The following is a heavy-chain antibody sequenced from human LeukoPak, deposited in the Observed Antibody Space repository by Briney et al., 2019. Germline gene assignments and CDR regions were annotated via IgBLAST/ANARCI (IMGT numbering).Heavy chain of an antibody. CDR1: GFTFSSYS. J-gene: IGHJ1*01. D-gene: IGHD1-26*01. Sequence: GGSLTLSCAASGFTFSSYSMSWVRQPQRGGREWVASISTSGGSTYYADTVKGRFTISRDTSKNNLYLQIDSLRADDTAVYYCAKDPRVGASAAEDFQHWGQGNLVTVSS. V-gene: IGHV3-23*01. CDR2: ISTSGGST. CDR3: AKDPRVGASAAEDFQH.